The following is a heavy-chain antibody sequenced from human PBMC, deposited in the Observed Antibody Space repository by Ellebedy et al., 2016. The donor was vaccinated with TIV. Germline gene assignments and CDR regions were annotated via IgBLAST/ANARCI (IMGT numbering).Heavy chain of an antibody. CDR2: ISGSGGST. V-gene: IGHV3-23*01. Sequence: PGGSLRLSCAASGFTFSNYAMSWVRQAPGKGLEWVSAISGSGGSTYYADSVKGRFTISRDNSKNTLYLQMNSLRAEDTAIYYCAKAYCGGDCPTDDAFDIWGQGTMVTVSS. CDR1: GFTFSNYA. D-gene: IGHD2-21*02. CDR3: AKAYCGGDCPTDDAFDI. J-gene: IGHJ3*02.